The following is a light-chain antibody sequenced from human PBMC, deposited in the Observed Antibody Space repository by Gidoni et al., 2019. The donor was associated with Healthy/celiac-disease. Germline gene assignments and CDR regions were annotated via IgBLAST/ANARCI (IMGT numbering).Light chain of an antibody. CDR2: AAS. Sequence: VIWMTQSPSLLSASTGDRVTIICRMSQDISSYLAWYQQKSGKAPEPLIYAASTLQSGVPSRFSGSGSGTDFTLTISCLQSEDFATYYCQQYYSFPWTFGQGTKVEIK. CDR3: QQYYSFPWT. V-gene: IGKV1D-8*03. J-gene: IGKJ1*01. CDR1: QDISSY.